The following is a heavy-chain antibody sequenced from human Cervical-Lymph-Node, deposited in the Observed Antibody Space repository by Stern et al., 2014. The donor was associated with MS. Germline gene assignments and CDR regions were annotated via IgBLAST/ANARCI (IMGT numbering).Heavy chain of an antibody. CDR2: ISAYNGNT. CDR3: ARDRQRWLQDYYYYGMDV. V-gene: IGHV1-18*04. J-gene: IGHJ6*02. CDR1: GYTFTSYG. D-gene: IGHD5-24*01. Sequence: VQLVESGAEVKKPGASVKVSCKASGYTFTSYGISWVRQAPGQGLEWMGWISAYNGNTNYAQKLQVRVTMTTDTSTSTAYMELRSLRSDDTAVYYCARDRQRWLQDYYYYGMDVWGQGTTVTVSS.